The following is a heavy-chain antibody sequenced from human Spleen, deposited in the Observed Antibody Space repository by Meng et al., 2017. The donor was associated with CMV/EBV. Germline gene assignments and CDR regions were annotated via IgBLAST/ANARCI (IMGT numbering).Heavy chain of an antibody. V-gene: IGHV3-73*01. D-gene: IGHD3-3*01. CDR2: IRGKANSYAT. Sequence: FRGFAMHWVRQASGTGLGWVGRIRGKANSYATAYAASVKGRFIISRDDSENTAYLQVRRLKTEDTAVYFCTRAYDFWNGYYTGAADYWGQGTLVTVSS. CDR3: TRAYDFWNGYYTGAADY. J-gene: IGHJ4*02. CDR1: FRGFA.